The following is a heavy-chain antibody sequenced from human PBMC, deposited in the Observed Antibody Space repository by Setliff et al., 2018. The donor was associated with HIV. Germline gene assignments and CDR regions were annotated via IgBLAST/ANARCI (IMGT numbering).Heavy chain of an antibody. J-gene: IGHJ6*03. D-gene: IGHD4-17*01. Sequence: PSETLSLTCAVYNGSFNGYYWSWIRQPPGKGLEWIGEINHSGGTTYNPSLKSQVTIFVDTSKTQFYLKLRSVTASDTAVYYCVGIYADYSYYLDVWGKGTTVTVSS. V-gene: IGHV4-34*01. CDR1: NGSFNGYY. CDR2: INHSGGT. CDR3: VGIYADYSYYLDV.